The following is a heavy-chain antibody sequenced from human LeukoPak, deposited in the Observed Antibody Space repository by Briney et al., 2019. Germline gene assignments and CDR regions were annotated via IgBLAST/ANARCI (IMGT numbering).Heavy chain of an antibody. CDR1: GGSVSSGSYY. CDR3: ARGAAAGIY. J-gene: IGHJ4*02. D-gene: IGHD6-13*01. CDR2: IHYSGST. Sequence: PSETLSLTCTVSGGSVSSGSYYWSWIRQPPGRGLEWIAYIHYSGSTNYNPSLKSRVTISVDTSKNQFSLKLSSVTAADTAVYYCARGAAAGIYWGQGTLVTVSS. V-gene: IGHV4-61*01.